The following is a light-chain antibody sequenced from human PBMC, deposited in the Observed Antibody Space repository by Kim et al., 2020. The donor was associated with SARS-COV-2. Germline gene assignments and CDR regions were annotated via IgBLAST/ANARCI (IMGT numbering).Light chain of an antibody. CDR1: NIGSKS. Sequence: APGKTARITCGGTNIGSKSVHWYQQKPGQAPVLVIYYDSHRPSGIPERFSGSNSGNTATLTISRVEAGDEADYYCQVWDSSSDHPVFGGGTQLTVL. CDR2: YDS. V-gene: IGLV3-21*04. CDR3: QVWDSSSDHPV. J-gene: IGLJ2*01.